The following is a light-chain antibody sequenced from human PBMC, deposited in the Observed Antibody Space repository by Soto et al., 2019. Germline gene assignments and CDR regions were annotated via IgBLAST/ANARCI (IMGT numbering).Light chain of an antibody. J-gene: IGKJ1*01. CDR3: QQYNKWPPTT. CDR1: QSVSSN. V-gene: IGKV3-15*01. Sequence: EIVMTQSPATRSVSPGERATLSWGASQSVSSNLAWYQQKPGQAPRLLIYGASTRATGIPARFSGSGSGTEFTLTISSPQSEDFAVYYCQQYNKWPPTTFGQGTKVDIX. CDR2: GAS.